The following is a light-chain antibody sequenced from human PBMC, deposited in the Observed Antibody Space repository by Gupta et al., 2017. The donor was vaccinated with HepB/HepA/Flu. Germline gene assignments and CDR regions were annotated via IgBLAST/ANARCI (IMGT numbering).Light chain of an antibody. CDR3: AAWDGSLSGWV. J-gene: IGLJ3*02. Sequence: QSVLTQPPSASGPPGQRVTISCSGSSSNIGSNYVYWYQHLPGTAPKLLIYRNNQRPSGVPDRLSGSKSGTSASLAISGLRSEDEADYYCAAWDGSLSGWVFGGGTRLTVL. CDR1: SSNIGSNY. CDR2: RNN. V-gene: IGLV1-47*01.